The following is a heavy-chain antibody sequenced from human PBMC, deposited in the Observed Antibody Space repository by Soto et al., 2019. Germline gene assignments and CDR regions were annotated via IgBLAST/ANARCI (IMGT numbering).Heavy chain of an antibody. CDR1: GFTFSDYY. D-gene: IGHD3-22*01. CDR3: ARDYYDSSGTYYFDL. J-gene: IGHJ4*02. CDR2: ISSSGSTI. Sequence: PGGSLRLSCAASGFTFSDYYMSWIRQAPGKGLEWVSYISSSGSTIYYADSVKGRFTISRDNAKNSLYLQMNSLRAEDTAVYYCARDYYDSSGTYYFDLWGQGTPVTVSS. V-gene: IGHV3-11*04.